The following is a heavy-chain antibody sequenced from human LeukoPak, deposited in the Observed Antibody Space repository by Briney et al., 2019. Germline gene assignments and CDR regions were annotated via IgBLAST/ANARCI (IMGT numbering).Heavy chain of an antibody. D-gene: IGHD5-24*01. V-gene: IGHV3-9*01. CDR3: AKDLDGYNSGDAFDI. CDR1: GFIFDDYA. CDR2: ISWNSGSI. J-gene: IGHJ3*02. Sequence: GGSLRLSCAASGFIFDDYAMHWVRQAPGKGLEWVSGISWNSGSIGYADSVKGRFTISRENAKNSLYLQMNTLRAEDTAVYYCAKDLDGYNSGDAFDIWGQGTMVTVSS.